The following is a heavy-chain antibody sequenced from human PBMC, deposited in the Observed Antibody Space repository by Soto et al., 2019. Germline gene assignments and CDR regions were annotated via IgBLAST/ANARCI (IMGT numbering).Heavy chain of an antibody. CDR2: IIPIFGTA. V-gene: IGHV1-69*13. J-gene: IGHJ6*02. D-gene: IGHD3-10*01. CDR3: GTEGSEVESQNYYYGMDV. Sequence: SVKVSCKASGGTFSSYAISWVRQAPGQGLEWMGGIIPIFGTANYAQKFQGRVTITADESTSTAYMELSSLRSEDTAVYYCGTEGSEVESQNYYYGMDVWGQGTTVTVSS. CDR1: GGTFSSYA.